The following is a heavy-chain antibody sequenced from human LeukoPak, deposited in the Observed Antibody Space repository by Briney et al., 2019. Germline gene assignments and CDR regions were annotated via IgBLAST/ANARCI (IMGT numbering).Heavy chain of an antibody. CDR2: ISYSGST. Sequence: SETLSLTCTVSGVSIDSYYWSWIRQPPMKGLEWIGYISYSGSTKYNPSLNSRVTISVDTSKNQFSLNLSSVTAVDTALYYCARDKGSGWADGTDVWGQGAMVIVSS. CDR1: GVSIDSYY. CDR3: ARDKGSGWADGTDV. V-gene: IGHV4-59*13. J-gene: IGHJ3*01. D-gene: IGHD6-19*01.